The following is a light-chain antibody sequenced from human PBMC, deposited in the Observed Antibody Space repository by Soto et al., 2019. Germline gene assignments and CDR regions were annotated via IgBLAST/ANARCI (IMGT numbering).Light chain of an antibody. V-gene: IGKV1-33*01. J-gene: IGKJ3*01. Sequence: DIQMTQSPSSLSASVGDRVTITCQASQDISNYLNWYQQKPGKAPKLLIYDASNLETGVPSRFSGSGSGTDFTFTISSLQPEDIETYYCQQYDNLPVTFGPGPKVDIK. CDR1: QDISNY. CDR2: DAS. CDR3: QQYDNLPVT.